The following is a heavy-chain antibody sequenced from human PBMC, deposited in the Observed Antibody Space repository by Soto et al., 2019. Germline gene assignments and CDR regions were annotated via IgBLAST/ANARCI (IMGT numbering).Heavy chain of an antibody. CDR3: ARGLGSGYDSGGFDY. D-gene: IGHD5-12*01. CDR1: GGSISSYY. J-gene: IGHJ4*02. V-gene: IGHV4-59*08. Sequence: SETLSLTCTVSGGSISSYYWSWIRQPPGKGLEWIGYIYYSGSTNYNPSLESRVTISVDTSKNQFSLKLSSVTAADTAVYYCARGLGSGYDSGGFDYWGQGTLVTVSS. CDR2: IYYSGST.